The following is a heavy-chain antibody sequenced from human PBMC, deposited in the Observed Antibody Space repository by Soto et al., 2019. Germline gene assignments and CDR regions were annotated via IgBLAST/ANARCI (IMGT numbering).Heavy chain of an antibody. Sequence: QVQLQESGPGLVKPSETLSLTCTVSGGSVSSGSYYWSWIRQPPGKGLEWIGYIYYSGSTNYNPSLKRRVTISVDTSKNQFSLKLSSVTAADTAVYYCVRDWEWYSSSSALGRFDPWGQGTLVTVSS. CDR1: GGSVSSGSYY. D-gene: IGHD6-6*01. V-gene: IGHV4-61*01. CDR2: IYYSGST. CDR3: VRDWEWYSSSSALGRFDP. J-gene: IGHJ5*02.